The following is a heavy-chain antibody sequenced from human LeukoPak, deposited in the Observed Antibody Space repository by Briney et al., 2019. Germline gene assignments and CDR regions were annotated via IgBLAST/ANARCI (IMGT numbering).Heavy chain of an antibody. V-gene: IGHV1-69*05. CDR1: GGTFSSYA. J-gene: IGHJ4*02. D-gene: IGHD3-3*01. CDR3: ARTITIFGVVTDYYFDY. Sequence: GASVKVSCKASGGTFSSYAISWVRQAPGQGLERMGGIIPIFGTANYAQKFQGRVTITTDESTSTAYMELSSLRSEDTAVYYCARTITIFGVVTDYYFDYWGQGTLVTVSS. CDR2: IIPIFGTA.